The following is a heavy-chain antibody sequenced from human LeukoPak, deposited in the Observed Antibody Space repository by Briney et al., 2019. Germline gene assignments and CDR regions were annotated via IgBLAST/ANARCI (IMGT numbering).Heavy chain of an antibody. J-gene: IGHJ3*02. D-gene: IGHD6-13*01. CDR1: GGSISSYY. V-gene: IGHV4-4*07. CDR3: ARDTACVTCSIAAAGLAFDI. CDR2: IYTSGST. Sequence: PSETLSLTCTVSGGSISSYYWSWIRQPAGKGLEWIGRIYTSGSTNYNPSFKSRVTMSVDTSKNQFSLKLSSVTAADTAVYYCARDTACVTCSIAAAGLAFDIWGQGTMVTVSS.